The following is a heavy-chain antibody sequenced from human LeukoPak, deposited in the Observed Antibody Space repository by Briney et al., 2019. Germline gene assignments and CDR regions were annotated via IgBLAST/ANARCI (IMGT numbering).Heavy chain of an antibody. J-gene: IGHJ4*02. D-gene: IGHD6-19*01. CDR3: ALRGSSGWSPFDY. Sequence: GGSLRLSCTASGFTFSSYSMNWVRQAPGKGLEWVSSISSSSSYIYYADSVKGRFTISRDNAKNSLYLQMNSLRAEDTAVYYCALRGSSGWSPFDYWGQGTLVTVSS. CDR2: ISSSSSYI. V-gene: IGHV3-21*04. CDR1: GFTFSSYS.